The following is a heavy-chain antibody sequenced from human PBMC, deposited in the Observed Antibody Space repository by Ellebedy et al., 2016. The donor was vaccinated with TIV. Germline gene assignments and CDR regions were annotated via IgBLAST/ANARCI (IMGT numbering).Heavy chain of an antibody. CDR2: MNQDGSRK. J-gene: IGHJ4*02. Sequence: GESLKISCAASGFAFGDSWMTWVRQTPEKRLEWVANMNQDGSRKDHVDAVRGRFILSRDNSKNLLYLEMNSLRVEDTAVYYCARDPYHGALDYWGQGTPVAVSS. CDR3: ARDPYHGALDY. D-gene: IGHD4-17*01. CDR1: GFAFGDSW. V-gene: IGHV3-7*01.